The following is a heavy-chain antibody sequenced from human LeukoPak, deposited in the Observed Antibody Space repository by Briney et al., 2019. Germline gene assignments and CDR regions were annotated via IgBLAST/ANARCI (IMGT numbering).Heavy chain of an antibody. CDR1: GGSISSSNW. D-gene: IGHD3-10*01. J-gene: IGHJ4*02. CDR3: ARLITYYYGSGSYYRGPTRDY. Sequence: SETLSLTCAVSGGSISSSNWWSWVRQPPGKGLEWIGEIYHSGSTNYNPSLKSRVTISVDTSKNQFSLKLSSVTAADTAVYYCARLITYYYGSGSYYRGPTRDYWGQGTLVTVSS. CDR2: IYHSGST. V-gene: IGHV4-4*02.